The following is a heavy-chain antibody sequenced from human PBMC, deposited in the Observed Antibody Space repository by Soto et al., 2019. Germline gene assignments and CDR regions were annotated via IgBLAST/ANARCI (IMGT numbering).Heavy chain of an antibody. D-gene: IGHD3-16*01. Sequence: QVQLVQSGDEVKKPGASVKVSCKASGYIFVNYGIAWVRQAPGQGLEWMGWISPYTGNTHSATKVQGRLTMPTDTSTSTAYMDVGSLTSDDTAVYYCVMVDNYVTPTPQDVWGQGTTVTVSS. CDR1: GYIFVNYG. CDR2: ISPYTGNT. CDR3: VMVDNYVTPTPQDV. J-gene: IGHJ6*02. V-gene: IGHV1-18*01.